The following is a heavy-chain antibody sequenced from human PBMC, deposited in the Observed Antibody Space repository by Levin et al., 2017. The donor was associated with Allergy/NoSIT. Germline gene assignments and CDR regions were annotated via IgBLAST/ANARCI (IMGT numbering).Heavy chain of an antibody. CDR3: ARERKRGVAALFDF. V-gene: IGHV4-39*07. Sequence: SETLSLTCTVSGDSVNNDNYYWGWVRQPPGKGLEWIGSIYYSGSTYSNPALNRRVTISLDTSRNQFSLRLISVTAADTAVYYCARERKRGVAALFDFWGQGSLVTVSS. D-gene: IGHD6-19*01. CDR1: GDSVNNDNYY. J-gene: IGHJ4*02. CDR2: IYYSGST.